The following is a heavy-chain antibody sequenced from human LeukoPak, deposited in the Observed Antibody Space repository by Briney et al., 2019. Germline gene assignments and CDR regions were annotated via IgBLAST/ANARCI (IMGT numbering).Heavy chain of an antibody. CDR1: AFTFSNYA. CDR3: AKDRDSLTWYKDAFHI. Sequence: HPGGSLRLSCTASAFTFSNYAMSWVRQAPVKGLEWVSAITGSGGNTYYADSVKGRLTIFRDNSKNTLYLQMNSLRAEDTAIYYCAKDRDSLTWYKDAFHIWGLGTMVTVSS. J-gene: IGHJ3*02. V-gene: IGHV3-23*01. CDR2: ITGSGGNT. D-gene: IGHD3-9*01.